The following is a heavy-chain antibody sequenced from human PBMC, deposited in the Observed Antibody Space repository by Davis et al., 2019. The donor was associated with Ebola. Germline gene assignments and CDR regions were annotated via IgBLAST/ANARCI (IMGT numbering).Heavy chain of an antibody. CDR1: GFMFSSYA. D-gene: IGHD3-22*01. Sequence: GESLKISCSVSGFMFSSYAMHWVRQAPGKGLQYVSGITNNGGSTYYADSVKGRFIISRDNSKNTLHLQMSSLRIEDTAVYYCVKGSITMTVVVYFDLWGQGTLVTVSS. CDR2: ITNNGGST. CDR3: VKGSITMTVVVYFDL. V-gene: IGHV3-64D*06. J-gene: IGHJ4*02.